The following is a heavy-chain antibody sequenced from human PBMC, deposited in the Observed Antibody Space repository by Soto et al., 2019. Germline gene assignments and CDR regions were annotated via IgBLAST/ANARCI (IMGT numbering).Heavy chain of an antibody. CDR1: GGSISSSSYY. J-gene: IGHJ4*02. V-gene: IGHV4-39*01. Sequence: SQTLSLTCTVSGGSISSSSYYWGWIRQPPGKGLEWIGSIYYSGSTYYNPSLKSRVTISVDTSKNQFSLKLSSVTAADTAVYYCASPGQRFLEWLLFDYWGQGTLVTVSS. CDR3: ASPGQRFLEWLLFDY. D-gene: IGHD3-3*01. CDR2: IYYSGST.